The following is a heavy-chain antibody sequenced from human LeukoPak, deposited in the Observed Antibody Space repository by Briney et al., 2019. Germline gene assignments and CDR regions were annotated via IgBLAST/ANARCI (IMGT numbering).Heavy chain of an antibody. V-gene: IGHV1-8*01. Sequence: ASVKVSCKASGYTFTSYDINWVRQATGQGLEWMGWMNPNRGNTGYAQKFQGRGTMTRKTSISTAYLELSSLRSEDTAVYYCARGPDCSGGSCYYYYYYMDVWGKGTTVTVSS. CDR1: GYTFTSYD. D-gene: IGHD2-15*01. CDR2: MNPNRGNT. CDR3: ARGPDCSGGSCYYYYYYMDV. J-gene: IGHJ6*03.